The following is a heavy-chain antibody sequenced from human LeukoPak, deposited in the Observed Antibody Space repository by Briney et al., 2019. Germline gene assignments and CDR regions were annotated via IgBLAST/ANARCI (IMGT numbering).Heavy chain of an antibody. CDR3: AKDPYLEYWGYFDY. J-gene: IGHJ4*02. Sequence: PGGSLRLSCAASGFTFSSYAMSWVRQAPGKGLEWVSAISGSGGSTHYADSVKGRFTISRDNSKNTLYLQMNSLRAEDTAVYYCAKDPYLEYWGYFDYWGQGTLVTVSS. D-gene: IGHD7-27*01. CDR2: ISGSGGST. CDR1: GFTFSSYA. V-gene: IGHV3-23*01.